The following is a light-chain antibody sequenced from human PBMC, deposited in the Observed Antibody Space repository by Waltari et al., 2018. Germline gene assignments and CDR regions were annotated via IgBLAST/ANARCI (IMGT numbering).Light chain of an antibody. J-gene: IGLJ3*02. CDR1: SSNIGGHA. Sequence: QSVLTKPPSASGTPGQRVTISCSGSSSNIGGHAVNWYQQHPGTAPKLLIYRDHQRPSGVPERFSGSRSGASASLAISGLQSDDEADYYCSSWDDSLQGWLFGGGTKLTVL. CDR3: SSWDDSLQGWL. V-gene: IGLV1-44*01. CDR2: RDH.